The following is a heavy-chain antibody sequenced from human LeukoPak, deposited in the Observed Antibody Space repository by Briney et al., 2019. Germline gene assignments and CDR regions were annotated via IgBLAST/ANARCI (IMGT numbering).Heavy chain of an antibody. V-gene: IGHV3-9*01. CDR2: ISWNSGSI. CDR3: AKGGYSYGPRSYYFDY. Sequence: GGSLRLSCAASGFTFSSYSMSWVRQAPGKGLEWVSGISWNSGSIGYADSVKGRFTISRDNAKNSLYLQMNSLRAEDTALYYCAKGGYSYGPRSYYFDYWGQGTLVTVSS. J-gene: IGHJ4*02. D-gene: IGHD5-18*01. CDR1: GFTFSSYS.